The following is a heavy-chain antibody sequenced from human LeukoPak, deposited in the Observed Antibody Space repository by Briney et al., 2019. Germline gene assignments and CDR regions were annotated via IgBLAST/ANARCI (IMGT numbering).Heavy chain of an antibody. CDR3: ARVRGEAFDI. CDR2: ISSSGSTI. V-gene: IGHV3-48*03. D-gene: IGHD3-10*01. J-gene: IGHJ3*02. CDR1: GFTFSSYE. Sequence: GGFLRLSCAASGFTFSSYEMNWVRQAPGKGLEWVSYISSSGSTIYYADSVKGRFTISRDNAKNSLYLQMNSLRAEDTAVYYCARVRGEAFDIWGQGTMVTVSS.